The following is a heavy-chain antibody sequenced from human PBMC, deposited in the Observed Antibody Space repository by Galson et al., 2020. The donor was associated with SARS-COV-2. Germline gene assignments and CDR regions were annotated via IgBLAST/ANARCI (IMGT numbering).Heavy chain of an antibody. CDR1: GFTFSSYG. J-gene: IGHJ4*02. CDR3: ARDLRLGDTLGY. CDR2: IWYDGSNK. V-gene: IGHV3-33*01. D-gene: IGHD5-18*01. Sequence: QLGESLKISCAASGFTFSSYGMHWVRQAPGKGLEWVAVIWYDGSNKYYADSVEGRFTISRDNSKNTLYLQMNSLRAEDTAVYYCARDLRLGDTLGYRGQGTLVTGSS.